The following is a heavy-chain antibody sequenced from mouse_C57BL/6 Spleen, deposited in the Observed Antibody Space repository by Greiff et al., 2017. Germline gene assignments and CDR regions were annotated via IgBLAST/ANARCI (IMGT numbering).Heavy chain of an antibody. V-gene: IGHV5-6*01. Sequence: EVMLVESGGDLVKPGGSLKLSCAASGFTFSSYGMSWVRQTPDKRLEWVATISSGGSYTYYPDSVKGRFTISRDNAKNTLYLQMSSLKSEDTAMYYCARQDSNYVGYFDYWGQGTTLTVSS. J-gene: IGHJ2*01. CDR3: ARQDSNYVGYFDY. CDR1: GFTFSSYG. CDR2: ISSGGSYT. D-gene: IGHD2-5*01.